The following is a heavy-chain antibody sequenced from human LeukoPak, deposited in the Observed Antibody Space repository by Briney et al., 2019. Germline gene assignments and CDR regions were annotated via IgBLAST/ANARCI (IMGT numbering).Heavy chain of an antibody. Sequence: ASVKVSCKASGYTFTGYYMHWVRQAPGQGLEWMGWINPNSGGTNYAQKFQGRVTMTRDTSISTAYMELSSLRSEDTAVYYCAREGDGYISDAFDIWGQGTMVTVSS. J-gene: IGHJ3*02. V-gene: IGHV1-2*02. CDR1: GYTFTGYY. D-gene: IGHD5-24*01. CDR3: AREGDGYISDAFDI. CDR2: INPNSGGT.